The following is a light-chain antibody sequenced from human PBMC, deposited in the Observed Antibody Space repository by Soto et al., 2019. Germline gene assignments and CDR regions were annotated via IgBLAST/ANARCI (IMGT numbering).Light chain of an antibody. V-gene: IGKV3-15*01. CDR3: QHYYDRPLT. J-gene: IGKJ4*01. CDR2: DTS. Sequence: EVVMRQSPATLSVSPGDGATLSCRASQGIVDTLAWYQHKPGQTPRLLIYDTSTRATGVPTRFSGSRSGAEFTITINSLQYEDVAVYYCQHYYDRPLTFGGGTKVEIK. CDR1: QGIVDT.